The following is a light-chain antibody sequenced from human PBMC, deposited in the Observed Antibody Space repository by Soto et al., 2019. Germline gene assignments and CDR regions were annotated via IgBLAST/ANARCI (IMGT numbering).Light chain of an antibody. CDR2: AVS. Sequence: DIQMTQTPSSLSASVGDRVTITCRSSQNISTFLNWYQQKEGRAPKLLIYAVSTSYSGVPSRFSGARFGTDFTLTISSLQPADVASYFCQQGYSLPPTFGHGTKVDIK. V-gene: IGKV1-39*01. CDR3: QQGYSLPPT. CDR1: QNISTF. J-gene: IGKJ1*01.